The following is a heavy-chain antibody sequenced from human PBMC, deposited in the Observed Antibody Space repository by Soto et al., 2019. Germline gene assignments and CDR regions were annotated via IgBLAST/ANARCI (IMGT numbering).Heavy chain of an antibody. J-gene: IGHJ4*02. CDR1: GYTFIYYY. V-gene: IGHV1-2*04. D-gene: IGHD4-4*01. Sequence: QVQLVQSGAELKKPGASVKVSCKASGYTFIYYYIHWVRQAPGQGLEWMGWINPNSGATNSAQKFQDWVTMTRDTSISTAYMKLSKLRSDDTAVYYCARSDMTTIPNFGYWGQGTLVTVSS. CDR3: ARSDMTTIPNFGY. CDR2: INPNSGAT.